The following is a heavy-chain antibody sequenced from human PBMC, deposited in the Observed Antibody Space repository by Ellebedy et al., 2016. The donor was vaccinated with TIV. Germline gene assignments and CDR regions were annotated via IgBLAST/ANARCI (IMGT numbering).Heavy chain of an antibody. J-gene: IGHJ4*02. Sequence: GESLKISCAASGFTFSSYWMHWVRQAPGKGLAWVSRIKMDGSITHYADSVKGRFTISRDNAKNTLYLQMNSLTSEDTAVYYCVTDRPTWGWGQGTLVTVSS. V-gene: IGHV3-74*01. CDR2: IKMDGSIT. CDR3: VTDRPTWG. D-gene: IGHD3-16*01. CDR1: GFTFSSYW.